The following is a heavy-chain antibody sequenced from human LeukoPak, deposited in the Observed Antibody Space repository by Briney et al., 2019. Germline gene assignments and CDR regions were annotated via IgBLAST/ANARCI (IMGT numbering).Heavy chain of an antibody. CDR2: IYPSGTT. Sequence: SETLSLTCTVSGDSINNYYWSWLRQPAGKGPEWIGRIYPSGTTNYNPSLKSRVTMSVDTSKNQFSLKLSSVTAADTAFYYCARGICSGGSCYSPGSLDIWGQGTMVTVSS. D-gene: IGHD2-15*01. CDR1: GDSINNYY. CDR3: ARGICSGGSCYSPGSLDI. V-gene: IGHV4-4*07. J-gene: IGHJ3*02.